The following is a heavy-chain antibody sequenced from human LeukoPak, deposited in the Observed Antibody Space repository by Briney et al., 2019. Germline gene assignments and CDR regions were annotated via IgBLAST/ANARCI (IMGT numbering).Heavy chain of an antibody. CDR2: IYYSGST. V-gene: IGHV4-59*11. J-gene: IGHJ6*03. Sequence: PSETLSLTCTVSGGSISSHYWSWIRQPPGKGLEWIGYIYYSGSTNYNPSLKSRVTISVDTSKNQFSLKLSSATAADTAVYYCARDISSLDPGRHYYYYMDVWGKGTTVTVSS. CDR3: ARDISSLDPGRHYYYYMDV. CDR1: GGSISSHY. D-gene: IGHD6-6*01.